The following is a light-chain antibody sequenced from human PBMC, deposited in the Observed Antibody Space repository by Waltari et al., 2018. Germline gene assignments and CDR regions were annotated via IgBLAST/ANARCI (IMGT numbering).Light chain of an antibody. V-gene: IGKV1-27*01. CDR3: QQYDTYPIYT. Sequence: DIQMTQSPSSLSASVGDRVTITCRASRGITNYLVWYQQKPGKVPNLLIFAASTLQSGVPSRFSASGAGSDFTLTISSPQPEDAATYYCQQYDTYPIYTFGQGTKLEIK. J-gene: IGKJ2*01. CDR2: AAS. CDR1: RGITNY.